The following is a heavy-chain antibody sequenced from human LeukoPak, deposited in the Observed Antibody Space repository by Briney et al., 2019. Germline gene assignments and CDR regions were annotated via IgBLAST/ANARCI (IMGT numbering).Heavy chain of an antibody. CDR2: IHYSGST. V-gene: IGHV4-30-4*01. CDR1: GGSISSGDYY. Sequence: SQTLSLTCTVSGGSISSGDYYWSWIRQPPGKGLEWIGYIHYSGSTCYNPSLKSRVTISVDTSKNQFSLKLSSVTAADTAVYYCARTYYYDSSGYLLTNPYYFDYWGQGTLVTVSS. D-gene: IGHD3-22*01. J-gene: IGHJ4*02. CDR3: ARTYYYDSSGYLLTNPYYFDY.